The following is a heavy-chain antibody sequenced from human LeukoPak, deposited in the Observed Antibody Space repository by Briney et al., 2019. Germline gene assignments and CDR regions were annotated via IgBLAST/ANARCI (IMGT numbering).Heavy chain of an antibody. V-gene: IGHV3-9*01. J-gene: IGHJ4*02. CDR2: ISWNSGSI. CDR1: GFTFDDYA. Sequence: GGSLRLSCAASGFTFDDYAMHWVRQAPGKGLEWVSGISWNSGSIGYADSVKGRFTISRDNAENSLYLQMNSLRAEDTALYYCAKDYYDYVWGSYRNAPDYWGQGTLVTVSS. CDR3: AKDYYDYVWGSYRNAPDY. D-gene: IGHD3-16*02.